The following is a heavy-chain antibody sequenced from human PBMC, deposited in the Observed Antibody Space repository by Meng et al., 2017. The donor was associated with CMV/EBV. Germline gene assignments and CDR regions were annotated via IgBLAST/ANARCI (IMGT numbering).Heavy chain of an antibody. J-gene: IGHJ4*02. Sequence: GGSLRLSCAASGFTFSSYEMNWVRQAPGKGLEWVAFIRYDGSNKYYADSVKGRFTISRDNSKNTLYLQMNSLRAEDTAVYYCARFVPAADYWGQGTLVTVSS. CDR2: IRYDGSNK. CDR1: GFTFSSYE. CDR3: ARFVPAADY. V-gene: IGHV3-30*02. D-gene: IGHD2-2*01.